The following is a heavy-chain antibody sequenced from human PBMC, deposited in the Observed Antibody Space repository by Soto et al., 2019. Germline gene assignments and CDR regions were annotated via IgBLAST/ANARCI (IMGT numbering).Heavy chain of an antibody. CDR1: GYIFSSDG. CDR2: ISGYNGNT. V-gene: IGHV1-18*01. Sequence: ASGTGYCTASGYIFSSDGINWVRQAPGQGLEGMGWISGYNGNTNYAQKLQGRVTITTDRSTSTGHMALRSLRSDDTAVYYCARDTDYDILTGFLNAFDVWGQGTMVTVS. CDR3: ARDTDYDILTGFLNAFDV. J-gene: IGHJ3*01. D-gene: IGHD3-9*01.